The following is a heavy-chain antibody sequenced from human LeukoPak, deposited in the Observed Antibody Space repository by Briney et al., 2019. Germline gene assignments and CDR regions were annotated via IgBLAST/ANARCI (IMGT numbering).Heavy chain of an antibody. J-gene: IGHJ3*02. CDR2: ISYDGSNK. Sequence: GGSLRLSCAASGFTFSSYAMHWVRQAPGKGLEWVAVISYDGSNKYCADSVKGRFTISRDNSKNTLYLQMNSLRAEDTAVYYCARGLAVTARGSFDIWGQGTMVTVSS. V-gene: IGHV3-30-3*01. CDR3: ARGLAVTARGSFDI. CDR1: GFTFSSYA. D-gene: IGHD6-19*01.